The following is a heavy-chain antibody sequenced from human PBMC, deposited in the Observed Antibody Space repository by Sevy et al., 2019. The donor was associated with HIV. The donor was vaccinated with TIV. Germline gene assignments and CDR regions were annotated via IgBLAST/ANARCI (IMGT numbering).Heavy chain of an antibody. CDR2: MNPNSGNT. CDR3: ARKYQRLYYYYYYGMDV. D-gene: IGHD2-2*01. CDR1: GYTFTSYD. Sequence: ASVKVSCKASGYTFTSYDINWVRQATGQGLEWMGWMNPNSGNTGYAQKFQGRVTMTRNTSISTAYMELSSLGSEDTAVYYCARKYQRLYYYYYYGMDVWGQGTTVTVSS. J-gene: IGHJ6*02. V-gene: IGHV1-8*01.